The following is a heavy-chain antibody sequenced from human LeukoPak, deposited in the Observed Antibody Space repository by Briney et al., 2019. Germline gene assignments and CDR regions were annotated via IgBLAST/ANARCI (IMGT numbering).Heavy chain of an antibody. CDR2: ISSTGRTI. Sequence: PGGSLRLSCAAFGFIFSNHEMNWVRQAPGKGLEWVSYISSTGRTIYYADSVKGRFTISRDNAKNSLYLQMNSLRVEDTAVYYCARTLMAAVGASKNWLDPWGQGTLVTVSS. V-gene: IGHV3-48*03. D-gene: IGHD6-13*01. CDR3: ARTLMAAVGASKNWLDP. CDR1: GFIFSNHE. J-gene: IGHJ5*02.